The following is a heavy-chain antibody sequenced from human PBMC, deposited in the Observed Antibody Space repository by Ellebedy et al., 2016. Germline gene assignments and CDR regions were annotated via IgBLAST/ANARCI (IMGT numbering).Heavy chain of an antibody. CDR3: ASLTSPYRTQPGDY. CDR1: GGSISSGGYY. Sequence: SETLSLTCTVSGGSISSGGYYWSWIRQHPGKGLEWIGYIYYSGSTYYNPSLKSRVTISVDTSKNQFSLKLSSVTAADTAVYYCASLTSPYRTQPGDYWGQGTLVTVSS. D-gene: IGHD1-14*01. J-gene: IGHJ4*02. V-gene: IGHV4-31*03. CDR2: IYYSGST.